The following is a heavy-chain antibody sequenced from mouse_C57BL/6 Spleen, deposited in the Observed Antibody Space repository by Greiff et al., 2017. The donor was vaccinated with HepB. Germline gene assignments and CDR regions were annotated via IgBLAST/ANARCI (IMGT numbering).Heavy chain of an antibody. CDR1: GYTFTSYW. J-gene: IGHJ3*01. Sequence: QVQLQQPGAELVKPGASVKLSCKASGYTFTSYWMHWVKQRPGQGLEWIGMIHPNSGSTNYNEKFKSKATLTVDKSSSTAYMQLSSLTSEDSAVYYCARADYGNYWFAYWGQGTLVTVSA. D-gene: IGHD2-1*01. CDR3: ARADYGNYWFAY. V-gene: IGHV1-64*01. CDR2: IHPNSGST.